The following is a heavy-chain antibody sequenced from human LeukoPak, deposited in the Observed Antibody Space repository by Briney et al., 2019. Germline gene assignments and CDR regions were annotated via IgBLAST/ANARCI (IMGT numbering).Heavy chain of an antibody. V-gene: IGHV3-30*04. CDR1: GFTFSSYA. D-gene: IGHD4-17*01. J-gene: IGHJ4*02. CDR3: AKDLNYGDYGDGGY. Sequence: SGGSLRLSCAASGFTFSSYAMHWVRQAPGKGLEWVAVISYDGSNKYYADSVKGRFTISRDNSKNTLYLQMNSLRAEDTAVYYCAKDLNYGDYGDGGYWGQGTLVTVSS. CDR2: ISYDGSNK.